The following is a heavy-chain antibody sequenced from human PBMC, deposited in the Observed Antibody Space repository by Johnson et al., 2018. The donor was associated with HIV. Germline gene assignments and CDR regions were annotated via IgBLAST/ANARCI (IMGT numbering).Heavy chain of an antibody. V-gene: IGHV3-20*04. CDR2: INWNGGST. J-gene: IGHJ3*02. CDR1: GFTFSSYG. CDR3: AKDQYRKLTTVAGI. Sequence: VQLVESGGGLVPPGGSLRLSCAASGFTFSSYGMSWVRQAPGKGLEWVSGINWNGGSTGYADSVKGRFTISRDNSKNTLYLQMNSLRAEDTAVYYCAKDQYRKLTTVAGIWGQGTMVTVSS. D-gene: IGHD4-17*01.